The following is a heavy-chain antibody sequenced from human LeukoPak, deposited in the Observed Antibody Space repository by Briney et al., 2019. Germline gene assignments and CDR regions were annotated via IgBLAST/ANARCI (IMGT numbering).Heavy chain of an antibody. V-gene: IGHV4-39*07. CDR1: GVSISSSNSY. D-gene: IGHD6-19*01. CDR3: AREDSSGWISFDY. Sequence: SETLSLTCTVSGVSISSSNSYWGWIRQPPGKGLEWIGSIYYSGNTYYNPSLKSRVTISIDTSKNQVSLRLRSVTAADTAVYYCAREDSSGWISFDYWGQGTLVTVSS. J-gene: IGHJ4*02. CDR2: IYYSGNT.